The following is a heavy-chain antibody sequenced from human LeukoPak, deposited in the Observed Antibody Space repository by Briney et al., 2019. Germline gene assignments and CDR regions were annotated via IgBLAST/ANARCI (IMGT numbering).Heavy chain of an antibody. D-gene: IGHD3-10*01. J-gene: IGHJ3*02. CDR1: GFTISRNY. V-gene: IGHV3-53*01. Sequence: PGGSLRLSCAASGFTISRNYMSWVCQAQGRGLEWVSIIYIDDTTYYADSVRGRFTISRDISKNTVYLQMYSLRVEDTAVYFCTRAGEVLPHDGFDIWGRGTMVTVSS. CDR3: TRAGEVLPHDGFDI. CDR2: IYIDDTT.